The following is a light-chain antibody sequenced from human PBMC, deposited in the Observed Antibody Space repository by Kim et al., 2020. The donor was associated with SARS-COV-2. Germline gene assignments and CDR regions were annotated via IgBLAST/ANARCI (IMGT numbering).Light chain of an antibody. CDR2: AAS. J-gene: IGKJ1*01. V-gene: IGKV1-39*01. Sequence: DIQMTQSPSSLSAYVGDRVTITCRASQSISTYLNWIQQKPGKPPKLLIYAASNLQRGVPSRFSGSGSGTDFTLTISSLQAEDFASYFCQQSYGISWTFGQGTKVDIK. CDR1: QSISTY. CDR3: QQSYGISWT.